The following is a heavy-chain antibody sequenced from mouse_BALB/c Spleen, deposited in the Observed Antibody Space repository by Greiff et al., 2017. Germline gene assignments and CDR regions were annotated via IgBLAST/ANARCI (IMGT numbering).Heavy chain of an antibody. J-gene: IGHJ3*01. D-gene: IGHD2-10*02. CDR3: ARHVEYGITPWFAY. V-gene: IGHV5-2*01. CDR2: INSDGGST. Sequence: DVMLVESGGGLVQPGESLKLSCESNEYEFPSHDMSWVRKTPEKRLELVAAINSDGGSTYYPDTMERRFIISRDNTKKTLYLQMSSLRSEDTALYYCARHVEYGITPWFAYWGQGTLVTVSA. CDR1: EYEFPSHD.